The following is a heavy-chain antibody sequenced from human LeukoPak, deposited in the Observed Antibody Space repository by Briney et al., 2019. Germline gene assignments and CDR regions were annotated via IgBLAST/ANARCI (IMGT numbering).Heavy chain of an antibody. Sequence: SVNVSCKASGGTFSSYIISWVRQAPGQGLEWMGAITPIFGTSNYAQKFQGRLPITTDEHPSTAYMELGSLRSEDTAVYYCATDSGRGGAMVRGVIVGLTLDYWGQGTVVTVSS. V-gene: IGHV1-69*05. CDR2: ITPIFGTS. CDR1: GGTFSSYI. D-gene: IGHD3-10*01. J-gene: IGHJ4*02. CDR3: ATDSGRGGAMVRGVIVGLTLDY.